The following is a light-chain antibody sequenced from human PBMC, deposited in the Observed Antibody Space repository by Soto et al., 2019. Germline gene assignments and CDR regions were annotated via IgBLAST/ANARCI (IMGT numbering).Light chain of an antibody. J-gene: IGLJ3*02. Sequence: QSVLTQPPSASGTPGQRVTISCSGSNSNIGTNSVNWFRQVPGTAPKLLISRNTQRPSGVPDRFSGSKSGTSASLAISGLRSDDEADYYCAAWDDSLNGRVFGGGTKVTVL. CDR1: NSNIGTNS. CDR2: RNT. CDR3: AAWDDSLNGRV. V-gene: IGLV1-44*01.